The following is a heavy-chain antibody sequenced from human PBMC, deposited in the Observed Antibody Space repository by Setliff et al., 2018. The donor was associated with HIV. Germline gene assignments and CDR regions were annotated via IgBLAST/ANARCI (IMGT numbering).Heavy chain of an antibody. D-gene: IGHD5-12*01. Sequence: SVKVSCKASGGTFSRISVNWVRQAPGQGLEWMGRIIPILGVTNYAQKFQGRVTISADKSTSTAYMELSSLRSEDTAVYYCARDLGYEVDYWGQGTLVTVSS. CDR1: GGTFSRIS. V-gene: IGHV1-69*04. CDR2: IIPILGVT. CDR3: ARDLGYEVDY. J-gene: IGHJ4*02.